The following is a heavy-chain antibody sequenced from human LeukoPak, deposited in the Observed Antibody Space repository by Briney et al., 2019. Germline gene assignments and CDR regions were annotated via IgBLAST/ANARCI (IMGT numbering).Heavy chain of an antibody. CDR2: INRNSGDT. D-gene: IGHD5-18*01. CDR3: ARGYTYGYDY. V-gene: IGHV1-2*02. Sequence: ASVKVSCKASGYTFTGYYMHWVRQAPGQGLEWLGWINRNSGDTNYAQKFQGRVTMNRDTSISTAYMELSSLTSADTAVYYCARGYTYGYDYWGQGTLVTVSS. CDR1: GYTFTGYY. J-gene: IGHJ4*02.